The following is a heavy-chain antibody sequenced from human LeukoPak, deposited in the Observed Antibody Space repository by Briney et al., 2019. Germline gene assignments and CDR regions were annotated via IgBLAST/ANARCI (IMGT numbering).Heavy chain of an antibody. CDR1: GFTFSDYS. D-gene: IGHD5-24*01. CDR3: ARDYKYAFDN. CDR2: SGIDSGNT. V-gene: IGHV3-48*01. J-gene: IGHJ4*02. Sequence: GGSLLLSCAASGFTFSDYSMNWVRPAPGKGLEWISYSGIDSGNTNYADSVKGRFTISGDKAKNSLYLQMNSLRVEDTAVYYCARDYKYAFDNWGQGTLVTVSS.